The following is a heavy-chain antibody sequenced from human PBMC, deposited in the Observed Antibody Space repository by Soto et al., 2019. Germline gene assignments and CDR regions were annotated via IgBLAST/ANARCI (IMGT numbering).Heavy chain of an antibody. D-gene: IGHD3-9*01. CDR2: ISGSGGST. CDR3: AKDSHPIDYDILTGYQNDAFDI. Sequence: GGSLRLSCAASGFTFSSYAMSWVRQAPGKGLEWVSAISGSGGSTYYADSVKGRFTISRDNSKNTLYLQMNSLRAEDTAVYYCAKDSHPIDYDILTGYQNDAFDIWGQGTMVTVSS. J-gene: IGHJ3*02. CDR1: GFTFSSYA. V-gene: IGHV3-23*01.